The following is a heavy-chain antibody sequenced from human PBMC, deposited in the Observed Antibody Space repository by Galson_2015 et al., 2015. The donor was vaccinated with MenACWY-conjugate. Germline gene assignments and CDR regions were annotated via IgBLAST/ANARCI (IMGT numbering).Heavy chain of an antibody. J-gene: IGHJ4*02. CDR3: ATSLGFDISRYYYFDF. CDR1: GYTLTELS. Sequence: SVKVSCKASGYTLTELSMHWVRQAPGKGLEWMGGFDPEDGETIYTQKFQGRVTMTEDTSTDTAYMELSSLRSEDTAVYYCATSLGFDISRYYYFDFWGQGTPVTVSS. CDR2: FDPEDGET. D-gene: IGHD3-22*01. V-gene: IGHV1-24*01.